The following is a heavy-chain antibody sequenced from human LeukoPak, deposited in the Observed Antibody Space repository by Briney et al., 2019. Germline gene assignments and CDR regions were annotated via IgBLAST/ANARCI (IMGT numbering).Heavy chain of an antibody. D-gene: IGHD1-26*01. J-gene: IGHJ3*02. Sequence: SVTVSFTASGGTFSSYAISWVRQAPGQGLEWMGGIIPIFGTANYAQKFQGRVTITTDESTSTAYMELSSLRSEDTAVYYCARVSVWAHAFDIWGQGTMVTVSS. CDR2: IIPIFGTA. V-gene: IGHV1-69*05. CDR1: GGTFSSYA. CDR3: ARVSVWAHAFDI.